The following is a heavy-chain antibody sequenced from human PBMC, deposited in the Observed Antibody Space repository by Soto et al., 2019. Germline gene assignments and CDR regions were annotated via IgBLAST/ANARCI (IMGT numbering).Heavy chain of an antibody. Sequence: SETLSLTCAVSGGSIVSSNCWILVRQPPGKGLEWIGEIYHSGSTNYNPSLKSRVTISVDKSKNQFSLKLSSVTAADTAVYYCARLIAVAGSFDYWGQGTLVTVSS. CDR2: IYHSGST. CDR3: ARLIAVAGSFDY. J-gene: IGHJ4*02. V-gene: IGHV4-4*02. CDR1: GGSIVSSNC. D-gene: IGHD6-19*01.